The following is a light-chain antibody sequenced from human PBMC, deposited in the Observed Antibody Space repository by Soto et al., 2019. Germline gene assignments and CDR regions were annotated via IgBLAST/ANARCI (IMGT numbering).Light chain of an antibody. CDR1: SSDIGAYNY. CDR2: EVS. Sequence: QSFLTQPPSASVSPGQSVTISCTGTSSDIGAYNYVSWYQQHPGKVPKLMIYEVSKRPSGVPDRFSASKSGNTASLTVSGLQAEDEADYYCSSHGGANNFYVFGTGTKVTVL. CDR3: SSHGGANNFYV. J-gene: IGLJ1*01. V-gene: IGLV2-8*01.